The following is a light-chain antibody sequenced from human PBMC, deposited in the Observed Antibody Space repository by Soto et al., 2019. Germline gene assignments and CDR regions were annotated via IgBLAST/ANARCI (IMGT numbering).Light chain of an antibody. CDR3: QQYNNWPLYT. CDR1: QSVSSN. J-gene: IGKJ2*01. Sequence: EIVMTQSPATLSVSPGERATLSCRASQSVSSNLAWYQQNPGQAPRLLIYGASTRATGIPARFSGSGSGTEFTLTISSLQSEDFAVYCCQQYNNWPLYTFGQGTKLEIK. V-gene: IGKV3-15*01. CDR2: GAS.